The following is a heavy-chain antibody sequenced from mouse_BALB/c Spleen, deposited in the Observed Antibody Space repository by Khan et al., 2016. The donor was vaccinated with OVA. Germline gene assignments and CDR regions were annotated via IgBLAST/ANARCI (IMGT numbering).Heavy chain of an antibody. D-gene: IGHD2-14*01. Sequence: LQQPGSELVRPGASVKLSCKASGYTFTSYWMHWVKQRPGQGLEWIGNIYPGSGSTNYDEKLKSKATLTVDTSPSTAYMQHSSLTSEDSAVYYCTRGEYDGDYWGQGTTLTVSS. CDR1: GYTFTSYW. CDR2: IYPGSGST. J-gene: IGHJ2*01. CDR3: TRGEYDGDY. V-gene: IGHV1S22*01.